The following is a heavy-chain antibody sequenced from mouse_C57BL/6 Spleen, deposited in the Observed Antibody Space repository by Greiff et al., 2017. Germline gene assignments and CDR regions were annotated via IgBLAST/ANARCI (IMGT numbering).Heavy chain of an antibody. Sequence: EVKLVESGEGLVKPGGSLKLSCAASGFTFSSYAMSWVRQTPEKRLEWVAYISSGGDYIYYADTVKGRFTISRDNARNTLYLQMSSLKSEDTAMYYCTRVGLGGYYLYYAMDYWGQGTSVTVSS. CDR2: ISSGGDYI. D-gene: IGHD2-3*01. J-gene: IGHJ4*01. CDR1: GFTFSSYA. CDR3: TRVGLGGYYLYYAMDY. V-gene: IGHV5-9-1*02.